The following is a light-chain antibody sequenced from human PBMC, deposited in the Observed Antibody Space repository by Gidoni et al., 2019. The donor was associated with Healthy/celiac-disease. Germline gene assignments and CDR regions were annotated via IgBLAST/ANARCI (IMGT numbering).Light chain of an antibody. CDR2: GAS. Sequence: EIVMTQSPATLSVSPGERATLSCRASQRVSSYLAWYQQKPGQAPRLLIYGASTRATGIPARFSGSGSGTEFTLTISSLQSEDFAVYYCQQYNNWPRTFGQGTKVEIK. V-gene: IGKV3-15*01. CDR1: QRVSSY. J-gene: IGKJ1*01. CDR3: QQYNNWPRT.